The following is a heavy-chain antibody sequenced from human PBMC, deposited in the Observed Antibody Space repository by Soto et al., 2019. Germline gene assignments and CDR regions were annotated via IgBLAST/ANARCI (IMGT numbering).Heavy chain of an antibody. Sequence: SETLSLTCTVSGGSISSYYWSWIRRPPGKGLEWIGYIYYSGSTNYNPSLKSRVTISVDTSKNQFSLKLSSVTAADTAVYYCARYKIYYYDSSGYYDAFDIWGQGTMVTVSS. CDR3: ARYKIYYYDSSGYYDAFDI. CDR2: IYYSGST. J-gene: IGHJ3*02. V-gene: IGHV4-59*01. D-gene: IGHD3-22*01. CDR1: GGSISSYY.